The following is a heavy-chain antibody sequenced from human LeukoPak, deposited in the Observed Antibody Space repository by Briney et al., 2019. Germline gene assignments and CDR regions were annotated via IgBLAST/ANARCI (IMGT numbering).Heavy chain of an antibody. J-gene: IGHJ4*02. V-gene: IGHV4-59*12. Sequence: PSETLSLTCTVSGASISSYYWSWIRQPPGKGLEWIGYIYYSGSTNYNPSLKSRVTISVDTSKNQFSLKLSSVTAADTAVYYCARGGHCSGGSCYSSDFDYWGQGTLVTVSS. CDR3: ARGGHCSGGSCYSSDFDY. CDR2: IYYSGST. CDR1: GASISSYY. D-gene: IGHD2-15*01.